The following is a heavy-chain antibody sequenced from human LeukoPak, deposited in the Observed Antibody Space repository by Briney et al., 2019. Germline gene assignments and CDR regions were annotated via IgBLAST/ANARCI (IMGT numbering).Heavy chain of an antibody. CDR1: GYTFTSYA. CDR3: ATQESGYFLYYYYGMDV. J-gene: IGHJ6*02. D-gene: IGHD3-3*01. Sequence: GASVKVSCKASGYTFTSYAMHWVRQAPGQRLEWMGWINAGNGNTKYSQKFQGRVTITRDTSASTAYMELSSLRSEDTAVYYCATQESGYFLYYYYGMDVWGQGTTVTVSS. CDR2: INAGNGNT. V-gene: IGHV1-3*01.